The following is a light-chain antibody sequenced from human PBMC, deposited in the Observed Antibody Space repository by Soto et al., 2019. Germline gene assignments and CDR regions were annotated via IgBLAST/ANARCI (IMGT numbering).Light chain of an antibody. V-gene: IGKV3-20*01. CDR3: QQYGSSPCA. J-gene: IGKJ2*01. Sequence: EIGLTQSPGTLSLSPGERATLSCRASQSVRNSYLAWYQQKPGQAPRLLIYGASGRATGIPDRCSGRRSGTDFTVTISRLDPDDFEVYYCQQYGSSPCAFGQGTKLEI. CDR1: QSVRNSY. CDR2: GAS.